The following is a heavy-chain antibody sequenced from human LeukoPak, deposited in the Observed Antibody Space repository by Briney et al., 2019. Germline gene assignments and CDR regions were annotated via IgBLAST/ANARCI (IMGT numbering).Heavy chain of an antibody. CDR3: AKSMVYASQNYYGMDV. V-gene: IGHV3-74*01. Sequence: GGSLRLSCAASGFTFSSYWMHWVRQAPGKGLVWVSRINSDGSSTNYADSVKGRFTISRDNAKNTLYLQMNSLRAEDTAVYYCAKSMVYASQNYYGMDVWGQGTTVTVS. CDR2: INSDGSST. J-gene: IGHJ6*02. D-gene: IGHD2-8*01. CDR1: GFTFSSYW.